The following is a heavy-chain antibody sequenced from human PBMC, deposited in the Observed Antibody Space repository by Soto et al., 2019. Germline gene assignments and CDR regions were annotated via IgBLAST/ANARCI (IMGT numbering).Heavy chain of an antibody. V-gene: IGHV4-39*01. CDR3: ARRNYGDYGWFDP. J-gene: IGHJ5*02. CDR1: GDSISSKTNY. CDR2: IYYTGTT. D-gene: IGHD4-17*01. Sequence: TSETLSLTCTVSGDSISSKTNYWGWIRQPPGKGLEWIGYIYYTGTTYYNPSLRSRVTISVDTSKNHFSLKLNSVTATDTAIYYCARRNYGDYGWFDPWGQGTLVTVS.